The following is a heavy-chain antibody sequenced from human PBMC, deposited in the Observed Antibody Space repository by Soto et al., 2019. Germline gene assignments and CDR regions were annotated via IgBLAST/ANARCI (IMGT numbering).Heavy chain of an antibody. J-gene: IGHJ4*02. D-gene: IGHD3-10*01. V-gene: IGHV1-3*01. CDR1: GYTFTTYA. CDR2: INGGNPEP. CDR3: ARWRVVRGVTTTGPQDY. Sequence: ASVKVSCKASGYTFTTYAMHWVRQAPGQRLAWLGWINGGNPEPKYSQKFQGRASITRDTTASTVYIELSGLTSEDTDVYYCARWRVVRGVTTTGPQDYRDQGTLVTVSS.